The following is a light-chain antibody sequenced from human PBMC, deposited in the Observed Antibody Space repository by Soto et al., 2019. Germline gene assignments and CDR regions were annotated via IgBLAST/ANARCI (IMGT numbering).Light chain of an antibody. CDR3: QSYDSSPLWV. V-gene: IGLV6-57*04. Sequence: NFILTQPRSVSESPGKTVTISCTRSSGSIASNYVQWYQQRPGSAPTTVIYEDNQRPSGVPDRFSGSIDSSSNSASLTISGLKTEDEADYYCQSYDSSPLWVFGTGTKVTVL. CDR2: EDN. CDR1: SGSIASNY. J-gene: IGLJ1*01.